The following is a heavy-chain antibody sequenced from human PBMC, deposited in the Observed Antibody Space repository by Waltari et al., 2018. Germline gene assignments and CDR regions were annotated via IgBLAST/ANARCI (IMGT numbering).Heavy chain of an antibody. CDR3: AATYGDYAIDY. D-gene: IGHD4-17*01. CDR2: IYYSGST. CDR1: GGSISSSSYY. Sequence: QLQLQESGPGLVKPSETLSLTCTVSGGSISSSSYYWGWIRQPPGKGLEWIGSIYYSGSTYYNPSLKSRVTISVDTSKNQFSLKLSSVTAADTAVDYCAATYGDYAIDYWGQGTLVTVSS. J-gene: IGHJ4*02. V-gene: IGHV4-39*01.